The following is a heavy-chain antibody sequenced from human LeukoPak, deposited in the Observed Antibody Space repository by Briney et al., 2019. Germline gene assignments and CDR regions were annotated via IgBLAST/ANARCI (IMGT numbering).Heavy chain of an antibody. CDR3: ARVVRFGASSDVDV. J-gene: IGHJ6*04. D-gene: IGHD3-10*01. V-gene: IGHV4-59*01. CDR1: GGSFSGYY. Sequence: SETLSLTCAVYGGSFSGYYWSWIRQPPGKGLEWIGYIYYSGSTNYNPSLKSRVTISVDTSKNQFSLKLSSVTAADTAVYYCARVVRFGASSDVDVWGKGTTVTISS. CDR2: IYYSGST.